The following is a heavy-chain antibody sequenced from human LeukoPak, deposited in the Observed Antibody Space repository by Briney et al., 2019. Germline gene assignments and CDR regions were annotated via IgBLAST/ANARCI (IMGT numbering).Heavy chain of an antibody. V-gene: IGHV4-59*08. CDR1: GGSISSYY. Sequence: SETLSLTCTVSGGSISSYYWSWIRQPPGKGLEWIGYIYYSGSPNYNPSLKSRVTISVDTSKNQFSLKLSSVTAADTAVYYCARHNTAMYPYYFDYWGQGTLVTVSS. J-gene: IGHJ4*02. D-gene: IGHD5-18*01. CDR2: IYYSGSP. CDR3: ARHNTAMYPYYFDY.